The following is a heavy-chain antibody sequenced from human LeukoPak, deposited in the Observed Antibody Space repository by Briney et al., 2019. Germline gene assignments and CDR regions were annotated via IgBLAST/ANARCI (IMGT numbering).Heavy chain of an antibody. D-gene: IGHD6-13*01. J-gene: IGHJ4*02. CDR2: INPSGGST. Sequence: ASVKVSCKASGYTFTSYYMHWVRRAPGQGLEWMGIINPSGGSTSYAQKFQGRVTMTRDTSTSTVYMELSSLRSEDTAVYYCARDTPYSYSSSWYFAYWGQGTLVTVSS. CDR1: GYTFTSYY. CDR3: ARDTPYSYSSSWYFAY. V-gene: IGHV1-46*01.